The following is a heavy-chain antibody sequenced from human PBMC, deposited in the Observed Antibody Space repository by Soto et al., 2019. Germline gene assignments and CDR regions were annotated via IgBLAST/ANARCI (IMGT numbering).Heavy chain of an antibody. D-gene: IGHD5-12*01. V-gene: IGHV1-18*01. Sequence: QVHLVQSGVEVKTPGASVKVSCQASGYTFFTYDISWVRQAPGQGLEWMGWISTYSGDTKYAQKFQGRVTMTTDTSTTTAYLELRSLSSDDTAVYYCARHHGPTTSEKWFDPWGQGTLGTVSA. CDR3: ARHHGPTTSEKWFDP. CDR1: GYTFFTYD. J-gene: IGHJ5*02. CDR2: ISTYSGDT.